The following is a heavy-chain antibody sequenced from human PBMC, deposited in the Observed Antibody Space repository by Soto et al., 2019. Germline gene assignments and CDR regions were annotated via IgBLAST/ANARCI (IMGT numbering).Heavy chain of an antibody. CDR3: ARGSGSWNWFDP. D-gene: IGHD3-10*01. J-gene: IGHJ5*02. CDR1: GFTFSSYA. Sequence: QVQLVESGGGVVQPGRSLRLSCAASGFTFSSYAMHWVRQAPGKGLEWVAVISYDGSNKYYADSVKGRFTISRDNSKNTLYLQINSLRAEDTAVYYCARGSGSWNWFDPWGQGTLVTVSS. CDR2: ISYDGSNK. V-gene: IGHV3-30-3*01.